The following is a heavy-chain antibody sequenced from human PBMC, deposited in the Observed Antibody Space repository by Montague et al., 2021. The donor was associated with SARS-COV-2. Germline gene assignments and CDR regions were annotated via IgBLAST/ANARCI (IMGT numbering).Heavy chain of an antibody. CDR3: ARIRDNWNGDYYYGMDV. D-gene: IGHD1-1*01. J-gene: IGHJ6*02. CDR1: GFSLSTSGMC. CDR2: IDWDDDK. V-gene: IGHV2-70*01. Sequence: PALVKPTQTLTLTCTFSGFSLSTSGMCVSWIRQPPGKALEWLALIDWDDDKYYSTSLKTRLTISKDTSKNQVVLTMTNMDPVDTATYYCARIRDNWNGDYYYGMDVWGQGTRSPSP.